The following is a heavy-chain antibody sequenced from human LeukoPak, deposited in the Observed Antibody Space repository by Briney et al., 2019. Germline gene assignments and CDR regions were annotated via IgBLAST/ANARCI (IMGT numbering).Heavy chain of an antibody. CDR1: GFTFTNAW. J-gene: IGHJ4*02. CDR2: IKTNSEGGTT. CDR3: ARDRIVVVVAASYYFDY. D-gene: IGHD2-15*01. V-gene: IGHV3-15*01. Sequence: GGSLRLSCEASGFTFTNAWMRWVRQAPGKGLQWVGRIKTNSEGGTTDYAAPVKGRFTISRDDSQNTLYLQLNSLTTEDTAVYYCARDRIVVVVAASYYFDYWGQGTLVTVSS.